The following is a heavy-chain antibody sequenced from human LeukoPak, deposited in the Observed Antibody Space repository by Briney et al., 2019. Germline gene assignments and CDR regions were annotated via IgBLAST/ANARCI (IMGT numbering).Heavy chain of an antibody. CDR1: GFTFSSYA. CDR3: ARELFGSGSCPDY. Sequence: GGSLRLSCTAPGFTFSSYAIHWIRQAPGKGLEWVALVWHDGSNRYYAASVKRRFTISRDNSKNTVYLQMNSLRAEDTAVYYCARELFGSGSCPDYWGQGTLVTVSS. D-gene: IGHD3-10*01. CDR2: VWHDGSNR. J-gene: IGHJ4*02. V-gene: IGHV3-33*01.